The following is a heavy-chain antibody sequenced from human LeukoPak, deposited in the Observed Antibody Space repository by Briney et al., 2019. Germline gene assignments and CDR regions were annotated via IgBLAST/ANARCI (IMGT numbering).Heavy chain of an antibody. J-gene: IGHJ4*02. CDR1: GFTFSSYG. D-gene: IGHD5-24*01. CDR2: IWYDGSNK. V-gene: IGHV3-33*06. Sequence: GGSLRLSCAASGFTFSSYGMHWVRQAPGKGLEWVAVIWYDGSNKYYADSVKGRFTISRDNSKNTLYLQMNSLRAEDTAVYYCAKDRGRWLRFGEFDYWGQGTLVTVSS. CDR3: AKDRGRWLRFGEFDY.